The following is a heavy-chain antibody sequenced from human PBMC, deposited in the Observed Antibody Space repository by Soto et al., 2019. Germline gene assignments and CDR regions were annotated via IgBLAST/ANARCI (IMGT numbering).Heavy chain of an antibody. CDR2: IYYSGTT. V-gene: IGHV4-39*01. CDR3: ASDYGDYQFDS. D-gene: IGHD4-17*01. J-gene: IGHJ4*02. Sequence: PSETLSLTCTVSGGSFSSSSYYWGWVRQPPGKGLEWVGNIYYSGTTYYNPSLKSRVTISVDTSKNQFSLKLSSVTAADTAVYYCASDYGDYQFDSWGQGTLVTVSS. CDR1: GGSFSSSSYY.